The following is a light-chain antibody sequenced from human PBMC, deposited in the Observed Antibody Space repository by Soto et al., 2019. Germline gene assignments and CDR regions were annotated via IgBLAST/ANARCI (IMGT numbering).Light chain of an antibody. CDR1: QSVSSS. Sequence: MTQSPATLSVSPGERATLSCRTSQSVSSSLAWYQQKPGQAPSLLIYGASTRATGIPARFSGSGSGTEFTLTISSLQSEDCAVYYCQQYKNWPWTFCQGTKVEIK. V-gene: IGKV3-15*01. CDR2: GAS. CDR3: QQYKNWPWT. J-gene: IGKJ1*01.